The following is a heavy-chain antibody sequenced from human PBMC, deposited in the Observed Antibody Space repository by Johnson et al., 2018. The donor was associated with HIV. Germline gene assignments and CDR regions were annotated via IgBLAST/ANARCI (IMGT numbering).Heavy chain of an antibody. D-gene: IGHD2-15*01. CDR1: GFTFSTYG. Sequence: QEQLVVSGGGVVQPGRSLRLSCAVSGFTFSTYGMHWVRQGPGKGLEWVAVIWYDGSNKYYVDSVKGRFTISRDNSKNTLYLQMNSLRAEDTAVYYCAKESMSRIVVVVAAAPPTAFDIWGQGTMVTVSS. CDR3: AKESMSRIVVVVAAAPPTAFDI. J-gene: IGHJ3*02. CDR2: IWYDGSNK. V-gene: IGHV3-33*06.